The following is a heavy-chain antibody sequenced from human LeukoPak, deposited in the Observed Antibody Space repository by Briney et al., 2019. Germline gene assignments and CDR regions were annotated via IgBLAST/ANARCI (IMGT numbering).Heavy chain of an antibody. CDR1: GFTFSNYY. Sequence: PGGSLRLSCAASGFTFSNYYMSWIRQAPGKGLEWVSYISTSGRTIYYADSVKGRFTISRDNAKNSLYLQMNSLRAEDTAVYYCASVGAAGTVYWGQGTLVTVSS. CDR3: ASVGAAGTVY. J-gene: IGHJ4*02. D-gene: IGHD6-13*01. V-gene: IGHV3-11*01. CDR2: ISTSGRTI.